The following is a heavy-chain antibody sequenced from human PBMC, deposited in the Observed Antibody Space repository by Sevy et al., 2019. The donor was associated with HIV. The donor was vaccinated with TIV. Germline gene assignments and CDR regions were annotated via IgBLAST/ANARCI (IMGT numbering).Heavy chain of an antibody. CDR2: VYYSGTT. Sequence: KQSQTLSLTCTDSGGSISGRDYFWSWIRQPPGKGLEWIGHVYYSGTTYYNPSLQSRVFISADTSKNQFSLKLTSVTAADTAVYYCANYQHAGDWGRFDDWGQGTLVTVSS. D-gene: IGHD2-21*02. CDR3: ANYQHAGDWGRFDD. CDR1: GGSISGRDYF. J-gene: IGHJ4*02. V-gene: IGHV4-30-4*01.